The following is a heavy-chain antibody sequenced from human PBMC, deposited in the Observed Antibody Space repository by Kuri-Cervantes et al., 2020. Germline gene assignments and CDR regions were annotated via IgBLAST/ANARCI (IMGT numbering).Heavy chain of an antibody. V-gene: IGHV3-53*01. CDR2: IYSGGST. J-gene: IGHJ2*01. CDR3: ARDLGTTVVKPQGWYFDL. Sequence: ESLKISCAASGFTFSSYNMNWVRQAPGKGLEWVSVIYSGGSTYYADSLKGRFTISRDNSKNTLYLQMNSLRAEDTAVYYCARDLGTTVVKPQGWYFDLWGRGTLVTVSS. CDR1: GFTFSSYN. D-gene: IGHD4-23*01.